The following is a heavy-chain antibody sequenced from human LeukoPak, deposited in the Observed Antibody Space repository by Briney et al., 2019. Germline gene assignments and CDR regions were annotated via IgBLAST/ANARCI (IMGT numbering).Heavy chain of an antibody. J-gene: IGHJ4*02. D-gene: IGHD6-6*01. CDR1: GFSFSTSW. CDR3: ASQAYSSSPSVGY. V-gene: IGHV3-74*01. CDR2: INTDGRST. Sequence: GGSLRLSCAASGFSFSTSWLRWVRQVPGKGLVWVSRINTDGRSTSYADSVQGRFTISRDNAKNTLYLQMNSLRPEDTALYYCASQAYSSSPSVGYWGQGTLVTVSS.